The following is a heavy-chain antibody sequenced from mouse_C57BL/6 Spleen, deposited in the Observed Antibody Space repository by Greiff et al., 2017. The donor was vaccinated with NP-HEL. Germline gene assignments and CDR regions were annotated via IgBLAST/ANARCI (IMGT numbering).Heavy chain of an antibody. CDR2: IRSKSNNYAT. CDR3: VRVYYGYDGWFAY. D-gene: IGHD2-2*01. Sequence: EVQGVESGGGLVQPKGSLKLSCAASGFSFNTYAMNWVRQAPGKGLEWVARIRSKSNNYATYYADSVKDRFTISRDDSESMLYLQMNNLKTEDTAMYYCVRVYYGYDGWFAYWGQGTLVTVSA. CDR1: GFSFNTYA. J-gene: IGHJ3*01. V-gene: IGHV10-1*01.